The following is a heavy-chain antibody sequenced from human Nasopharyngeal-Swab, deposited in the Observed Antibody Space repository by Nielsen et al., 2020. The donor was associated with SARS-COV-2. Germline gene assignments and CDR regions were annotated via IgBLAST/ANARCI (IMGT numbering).Heavy chain of an antibody. V-gene: IGHV4-34*01. CDR2: FNHSGST. CDR3: ARDPLRGVDY. D-gene: IGHD4-17*01. CDR1: GASFSGYY. Sequence: SDLLSSTCAVHGASFSGYYWSWIRQPPGKGLEWFGEFNHSGSTNYNPSLKSRVTISVDTTKNQFSLKLSSVTAADTAVYYCARDPLRGVDYWGQGTLVTVSS. J-gene: IGHJ4*02.